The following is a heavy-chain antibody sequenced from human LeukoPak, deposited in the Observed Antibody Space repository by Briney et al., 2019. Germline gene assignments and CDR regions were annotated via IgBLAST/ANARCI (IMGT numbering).Heavy chain of an antibody. Sequence: ASVKVSCKASGYTFTSYDISWVRQAPGQGLEWMEWISAYNGNTNYAQKLQGRVTMTTDTSTSTAYMELRSLRSDDTAVYYCARELRGSYYRSLVGHFDYWGQGTLVTVSS. V-gene: IGHV1-18*01. CDR1: GYTFTSYD. CDR2: ISAYNGNT. J-gene: IGHJ4*02. D-gene: IGHD1-26*01. CDR3: ARELRGSYYRSLVGHFDY.